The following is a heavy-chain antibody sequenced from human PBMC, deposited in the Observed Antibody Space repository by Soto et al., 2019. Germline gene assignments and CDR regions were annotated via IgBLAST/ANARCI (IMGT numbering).Heavy chain of an antibody. CDR1: GFTLSNYW. CDR2: INKDGSQK. V-gene: IGHV3-7*01. J-gene: IGHJ4*02. CDR3: ARESEDLTSNFDY. Sequence: GGSLRLSCAASGFTLSNYWMTWVRQAPGKGLEWVANINKDGSQKNYVDSVKGRFTIARDNGQNSLSLQMNSLSAEDTAVYYCARESEDLTSNFDYWGQGTLVTVSS.